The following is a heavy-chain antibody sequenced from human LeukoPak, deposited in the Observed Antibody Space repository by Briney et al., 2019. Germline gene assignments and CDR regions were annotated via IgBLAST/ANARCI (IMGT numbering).Heavy chain of an antibody. CDR2: ISFDASNK. Sequence: PGGSLRLSCAASGFTFSSYGMHWVRQAPGKGLEWVTVISFDASNKYYADSVKGRFTISRDNSKNTPYLQMNSLRAEDTAVYYCAKDVDPFGSGSYVEGFDYWGQGTLVTVSS. J-gene: IGHJ4*02. CDR3: AKDVDPFGSGSYVEGFDY. V-gene: IGHV3-30*18. CDR1: GFTFSSYG. D-gene: IGHD3-10*01.